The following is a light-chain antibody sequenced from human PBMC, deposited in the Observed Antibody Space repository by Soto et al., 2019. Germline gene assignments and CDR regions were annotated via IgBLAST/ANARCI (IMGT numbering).Light chain of an antibody. CDR2: AAY. CDR3: QQYYSYPRT. Sequence: AIRMTQSPSSLSASTGDRVTITCRASQGIISYLSWYQQKPGKAPKLLIYAAYNLQSGVPSRFSGSGSGTDFTLTISCLQSEDFATYYCQQYYSYPRTFGQGTKVDI. J-gene: IGKJ1*01. V-gene: IGKV1-8*01. CDR1: QGIISY.